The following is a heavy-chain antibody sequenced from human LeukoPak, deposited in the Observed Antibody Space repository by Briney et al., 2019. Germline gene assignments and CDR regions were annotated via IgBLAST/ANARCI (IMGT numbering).Heavy chain of an antibody. CDR2: ISSSGNTI. Sequence: PGGSLRLSCSASGFTFSSYNMNWVRQAPGKGLEWISFISSSGNTIYYADSVKGRFTISRDNAKNSLYLQMNSLRAEDTAVYYCAREKLYSSSSDYWGQGTLVTVSS. D-gene: IGHD6-6*01. CDR3: AREKLYSSSSDY. V-gene: IGHV3-48*04. CDR1: GFTFSSYN. J-gene: IGHJ4*02.